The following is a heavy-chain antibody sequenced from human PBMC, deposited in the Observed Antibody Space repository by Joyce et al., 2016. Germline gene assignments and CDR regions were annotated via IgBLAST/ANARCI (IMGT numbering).Heavy chain of an antibody. J-gene: IGHJ6*04. Sequence: QEHLVESGGGVVQPGRSLRLPGAASGFSFSTYGMHWVRQAPGKGLEWLARTWQDGSNQYDADSVKGRFSISRDNSKNTLYLQMNSLRSEDTAVYYCAREGPYYGMDVWGEGTTVIVSS. CDR2: TWQDGSNQ. CDR1: GFSFSTYG. V-gene: IGHV3-33*01. CDR3: AREGPYYGMDV.